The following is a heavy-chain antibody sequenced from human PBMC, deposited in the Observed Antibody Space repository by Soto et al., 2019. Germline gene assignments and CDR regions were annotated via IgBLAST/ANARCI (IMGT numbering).Heavy chain of an antibody. J-gene: IGHJ4*02. D-gene: IGHD3-22*01. CDR2: ISGSGGST. Sequence: HPGGSLRLSCAASGFTFSSYAMSWVRQAPGKGLEWVSAISGSGGSTYYADSVKGRFTISRDNSKNTLYLQMNSLRAEDTAVYYCAKVSLYYYDSSGPHWGQGTLVTVSS. CDR1: GFTFSSYA. V-gene: IGHV3-23*01. CDR3: AKVSLYYYDSSGPH.